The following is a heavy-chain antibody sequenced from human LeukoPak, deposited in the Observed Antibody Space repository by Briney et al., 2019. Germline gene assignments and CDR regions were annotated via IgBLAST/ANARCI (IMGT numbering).Heavy chain of an antibody. CDR3: ARTLAYWGGDCYSGFDY. V-gene: IGHV5-51*01. CDR1: GYSFTSYW. Sequence: GESLKISCKGSGYSFTSYWIGWVRQMPGKGLEWMGIIYPGDSDTRYSPSFQGQVTISADKSISTAYLQWSSLKASDTAMYYCARTLAYWGGDCYSGFDYWAREPWSPSPQ. D-gene: IGHD2-21*02. J-gene: IGHJ4*02. CDR2: IYPGDSDT.